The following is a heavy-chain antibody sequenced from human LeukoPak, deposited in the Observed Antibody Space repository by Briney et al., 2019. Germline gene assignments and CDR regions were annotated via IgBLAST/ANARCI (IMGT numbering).Heavy chain of an antibody. D-gene: IGHD3-22*01. V-gene: IGHV3-23*01. Sequence: GGSLRLSCAASGFTFSSYAMSWVRQAPGKGLEWVSAISGSGGSTYYADSVKGRFTISRDNSKNMLYLQMNSLRAEDTAVYYCAKDRPYYYDSSGYPIDYWGQGTLVTVSS. CDR1: GFTFSSYA. J-gene: IGHJ4*02. CDR3: AKDRPYYYDSSGYPIDY. CDR2: ISGSGGST.